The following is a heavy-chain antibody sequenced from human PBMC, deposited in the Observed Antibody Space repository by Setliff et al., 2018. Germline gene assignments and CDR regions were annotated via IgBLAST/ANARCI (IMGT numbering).Heavy chain of an antibody. V-gene: IGHV3-53*01. CDR2: IYTGGRT. CDR3: ARGGVFGHFYFDL. CDR1: GFTVSGNN. Sequence: QPGGSLRLSCVGSGFTVSGNNMNWVRQAPGKGLEWVSAIYTGGRTDSADSVKGRFTISRDGSKNTLYLQMNNLRVEDTAVYYCARGGVFGHFYFDLWGRGTLVTVSS. D-gene: IGHD3-10*02. J-gene: IGHJ2*01.